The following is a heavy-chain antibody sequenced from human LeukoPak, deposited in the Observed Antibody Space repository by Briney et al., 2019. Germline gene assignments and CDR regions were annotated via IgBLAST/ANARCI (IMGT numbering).Heavy chain of an antibody. D-gene: IGHD6-13*01. CDR1: GFTFSSYA. J-gene: IGHJ4*02. Sequence: GGSLRLSCAASGFTFSSYAMSWVRQAPGKGLEWVSYISSSSSTIYYADSVKGRFTISRDNAKNSLYLQMNSLRAEDTAVYYCAREAAAGEIDYWGQGTLVTVSS. V-gene: IGHV3-48*01. CDR2: ISSSSSTI. CDR3: AREAAAGEIDY.